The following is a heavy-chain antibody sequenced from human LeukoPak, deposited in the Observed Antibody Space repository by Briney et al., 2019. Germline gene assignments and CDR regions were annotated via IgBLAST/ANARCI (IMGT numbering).Heavy chain of an antibody. J-gene: IGHJ6*03. D-gene: IGHD1-26*01. V-gene: IGHV1-69*05. CDR3: SRDRGIVGATTSYYYYMDV. Sequence: SVKVSCKASGGTFSSYAISWERQAPGQGLEWMGRIIPIFGTANYAQKCQGRVTITTDGSTSTAYMEMRSLRSEYTAVYYCSRDRGIVGATTSYYYYMDVWGKGTTVTVSS. CDR2: IIPIFGTA. CDR1: GGTFSSYA.